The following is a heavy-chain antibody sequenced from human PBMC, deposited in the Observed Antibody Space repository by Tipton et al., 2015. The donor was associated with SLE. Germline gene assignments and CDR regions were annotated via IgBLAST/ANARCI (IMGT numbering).Heavy chain of an antibody. D-gene: IGHD1-7*01. CDR3: VRGETGTVAEH. Sequence: TLSLTCAVYGGSFSVHYWSWSWIRQPPGKGLEWIGEIDHSRSTTYNPSFKSRVTISGDTSKNQFSLKLSSVTAADTAVYYCVRGETGTVAEHWGQGTLVTVSS. CDR2: IDHSRST. J-gene: IGHJ1*01. CDR1: GGSFSVHY. V-gene: IGHV4-34*01.